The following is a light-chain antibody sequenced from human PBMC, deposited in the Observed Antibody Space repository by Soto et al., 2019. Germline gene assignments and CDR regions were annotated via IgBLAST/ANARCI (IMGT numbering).Light chain of an antibody. CDR2: KAS. J-gene: IGKJ1*01. CDR1: QSISDL. Sequence: DIQMTQSPSTLSASVGDRVTITCRASQSISDLLAWYQQKPGKAPKLLIYKASSLKSGVPSRFSGSGSGTEYTLTISGLQPDDFASYYCQQYNGYWTFGQGTKVEIK. CDR3: QQYNGYWT. V-gene: IGKV1-5*03.